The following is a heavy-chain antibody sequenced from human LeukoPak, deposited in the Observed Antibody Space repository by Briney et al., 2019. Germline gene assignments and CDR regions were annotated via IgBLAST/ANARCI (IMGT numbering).Heavy chain of an antibody. CDR3: GKKTGSTGEAFDY. J-gene: IGHJ4*02. V-gene: IGHV3-30*18. Sequence: GGSLRLSCAASGFTFSSYGMHWVRQAPGKGLEWVAVISYDGSNKYYADSVKGRFTISRDNSKNSLYLQMNSLRAEDSAVYYCGKKTGSTGEAFDYWGQGTLVTVSS. CDR2: ISYDGSNK. CDR1: GFTFSSYG. D-gene: IGHD1-1*01.